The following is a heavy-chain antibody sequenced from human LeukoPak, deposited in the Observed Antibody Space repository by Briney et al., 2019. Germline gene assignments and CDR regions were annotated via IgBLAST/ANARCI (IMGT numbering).Heavy chain of an antibody. V-gene: IGHV3-48*01. CDR2: ISSGSDTI. CDR1: GFTFNSYT. J-gene: IGHJ6*03. CDR3: ARTYDHTGSHYYYYMDV. D-gene: IGHD3-22*01. Sequence: GGSLRLSCAASGFTFNSYTMNWVRQAPGQGLEWVSFISSGSDTIYYADSVKGRFTISRDNAKNSLSLQMNSLSAEDTAVYFCARTYDHTGSHYYYYMDVWGKGTTVTVSS.